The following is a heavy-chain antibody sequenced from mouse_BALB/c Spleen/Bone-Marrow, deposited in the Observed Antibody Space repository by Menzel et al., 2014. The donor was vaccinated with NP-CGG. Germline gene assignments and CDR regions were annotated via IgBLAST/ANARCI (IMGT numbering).Heavy chain of an antibody. V-gene: IGHV1-14*01. CDR3: ARLDLFAY. Sequence: EVQVVESGPEMVKPGASVKISCRASGYAFSSSWMNWVKQKPGQGLEWIGYIHPYNDGTRYNEKFKGKATLTSDKSSSTAYMELSSLTSEDTAVYYCARLDLFAYWGQGTLVTVSA. CDR1: GYAFSSSW. J-gene: IGHJ3*01. CDR2: IHPYNDGT.